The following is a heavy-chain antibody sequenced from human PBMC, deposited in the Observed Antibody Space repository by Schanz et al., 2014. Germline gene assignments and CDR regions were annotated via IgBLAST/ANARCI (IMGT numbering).Heavy chain of an antibody. CDR2: ISYSGVT. V-gene: IGHV4-31*03. Sequence: QVQLQESGPGLVKPSQTLSLTCTVSGDSISSGGYYWSWIRQHPGKGLEWIGYISYSGVTYYNPSLKSRVPISVDTSKTQFPLTLTSLTAADTAVYYCARDTTWRLDLWGRGTLVTVSS. D-gene: IGHD1-1*01. J-gene: IGHJ2*01. CDR3: ARDTTWRLDL. CDR1: GDSISSGGYY.